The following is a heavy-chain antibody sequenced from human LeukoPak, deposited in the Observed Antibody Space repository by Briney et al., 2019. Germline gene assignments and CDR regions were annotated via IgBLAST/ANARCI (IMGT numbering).Heavy chain of an antibody. CDR3: ARLVWFGELYYFDY. J-gene: IGHJ4*02. CDR2: IYYSRSA. V-gene: IGHV4-59*08. D-gene: IGHD3-10*01. CDR1: GGSISSYY. Sequence: SETLSLTCTVPGGSISSYYWSWIRQPPGEGLEWVGYIYYSRSANYNPPLKSRVTISVDTSKNKFSLKLSSVTAAETAVYYCARLVWFGELYYFDYWGQGTLVTVSS.